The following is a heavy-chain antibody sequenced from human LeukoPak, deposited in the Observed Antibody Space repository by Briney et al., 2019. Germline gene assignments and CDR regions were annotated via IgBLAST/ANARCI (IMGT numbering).Heavy chain of an antibody. J-gene: IGHJ4*02. V-gene: IGHV3-21*01. D-gene: IGHD2-15*01. Sequence: PGGSLRLSCAASGFTFSSYSMNWVRQAPGKGLEWVSSISSSSSYIYYADSVKGRFTISRDNAKNSLYLQMNSLRAEDTAVYYCARGGEAYCSGGSCHFDYWGQGTLVTVSS. CDR3: ARGGEAYCSGGSCHFDY. CDR1: GFTFSSYS. CDR2: ISSSSSYI.